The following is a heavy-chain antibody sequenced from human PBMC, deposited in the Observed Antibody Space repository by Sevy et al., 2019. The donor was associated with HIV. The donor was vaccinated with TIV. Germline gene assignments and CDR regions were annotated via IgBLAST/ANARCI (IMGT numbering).Heavy chain of an antibody. Sequence: GGSLRLSCAASGFTFSSYGMHWVRQAPGKGLEWVAVIWYDGSNKYCADSVKGRFTISRDNSKNTLYLQMNSLRAEDTAVYYCARGYGDYRIDAFDIWGQGTMVTVSS. J-gene: IGHJ3*02. CDR2: IWYDGSNK. V-gene: IGHV3-33*01. CDR1: GFTFSSYG. D-gene: IGHD4-17*01. CDR3: ARGYGDYRIDAFDI.